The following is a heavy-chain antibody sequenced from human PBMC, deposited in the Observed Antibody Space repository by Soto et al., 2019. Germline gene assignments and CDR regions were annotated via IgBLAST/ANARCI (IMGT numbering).Heavy chain of an antibody. CDR2: ISSSSSYI. J-gene: IGHJ5*02. CDR1: SSSR. CDR3: ARAPEILWFGDP. D-gene: IGHD3-10*01. V-gene: IGHV3-21*01. Sequence: SSSRWKRDLKAPGKGLEWVSSISSSSSYIYYADSVKGRFTISRDNAKNSPYLQMNSLRAEDTAVYYCARAPEILWFGDPWGQGTLVTVSS.